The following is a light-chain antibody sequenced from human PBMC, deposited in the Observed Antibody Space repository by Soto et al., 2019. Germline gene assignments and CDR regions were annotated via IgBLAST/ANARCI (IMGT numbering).Light chain of an antibody. CDR3: QQCGDSAPIT. V-gene: IGKV3-20*01. Sequence: EIVVTQSPGTLSLSPGERATLSCRARQSIIGDYVAWHQQKPGQAPRLLIYGASSRATGIPDRFSGSGSGTDFTLTISRLEPGDFAVYYCQQCGDSAPITFGQGTRLDIK. CDR1: QSIIGDY. J-gene: IGKJ5*01. CDR2: GAS.